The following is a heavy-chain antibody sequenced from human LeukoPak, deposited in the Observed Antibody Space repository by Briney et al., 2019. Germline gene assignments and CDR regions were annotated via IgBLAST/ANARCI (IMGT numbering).Heavy chain of an antibody. Sequence: GASVKVSCKASGGTFSSYAISWVRQAPGQGLEWMGGIIPIFGTANYAQKFQGRVTITADESTSTAYMELSSLRSADTAVYYCARVPSYGYKTFDYWGQGTLVTVSS. CDR1: GGTFSSYA. V-gene: IGHV1-69*01. CDR2: IIPIFGTA. J-gene: IGHJ4*02. CDR3: ARVPSYGYKTFDY. D-gene: IGHD5-18*01.